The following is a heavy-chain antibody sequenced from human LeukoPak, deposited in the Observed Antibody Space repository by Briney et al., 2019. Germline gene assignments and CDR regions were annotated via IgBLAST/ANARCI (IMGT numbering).Heavy chain of an antibody. Sequence: GGSLRLSCAASGFTFSSYGMHWVRQATGKGLEWVAFVRSDGGIKYYADSVKGRFTISRDNSKNTLSLQMISLRAEDTAVYYCAKDQPAAYFDYWGQGTLVTVSS. V-gene: IGHV3-30*02. CDR2: VRSDGGIK. J-gene: IGHJ4*02. CDR1: GFTFSSYG. CDR3: AKDQPAAYFDY. D-gene: IGHD2-2*01.